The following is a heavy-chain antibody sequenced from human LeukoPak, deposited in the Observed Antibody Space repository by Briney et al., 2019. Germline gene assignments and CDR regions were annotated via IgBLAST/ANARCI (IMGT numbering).Heavy chain of an antibody. CDR3: ARHSGWNYVYPFEI. V-gene: IGHV4-39*01. CDR2: IYYSGDT. Sequence: PSETLSLTCTVSGGSISSSSYYWGWIRQPPGRGLEWIGTIYYSGDTYYNPSLKSRVTISVDPSKNQFSLKLNSVTAADTAVYYCARHSGWNYVYPFEIWGQGTMVTVPS. CDR1: GGSISSSSYY. J-gene: IGHJ3*02. D-gene: IGHD1-7*01.